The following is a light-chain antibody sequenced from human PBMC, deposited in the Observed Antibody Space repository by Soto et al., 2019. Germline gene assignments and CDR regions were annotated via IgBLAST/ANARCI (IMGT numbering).Light chain of an antibody. CDR2: GAT. CDR1: QSLAST. CDR3: QQYNNWPRT. J-gene: IGKJ1*01. V-gene: IGKV3-15*01. Sequence: EVVLTQSPGTLYLSPGQRATLSCRASQSLASTSLARYQQKPGQSPRLVIHGATTSATGIPARFSGSGSGTEFTLTISGLRSEDFAVYYCQQYNNWPRTFGQGTKVEIK.